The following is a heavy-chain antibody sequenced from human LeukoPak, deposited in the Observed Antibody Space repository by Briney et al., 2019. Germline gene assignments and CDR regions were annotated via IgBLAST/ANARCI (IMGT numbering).Heavy chain of an antibody. V-gene: IGHV3-53*01. J-gene: IGHJ4*02. D-gene: IGHD3-10*01. Sequence: GGSLRLSCAASGFTVKSKYMSWVRHSPGKGLEWVSAIYSGGSTYYADSVKGRFTISRDNSKNTLYLRMNSLRAEDTAVYYCARGNTSGDFDYWGQGTLVTVSS. CDR3: ARGNTSGDFDY. CDR2: IYSGGST. CDR1: GFTVKSKY.